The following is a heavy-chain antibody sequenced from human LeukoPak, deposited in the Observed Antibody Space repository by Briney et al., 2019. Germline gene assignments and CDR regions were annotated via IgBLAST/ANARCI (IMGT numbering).Heavy chain of an antibody. CDR1: GGSISSSNW. V-gene: IGHV4-4*02. D-gene: IGHD3-10*01. J-gene: IGHJ4*02. CDR3: ATTGGGSGSYYYASDY. CDR2: IYHSGST. Sequence: SGTLSLTCAVSGGSISSSNWWSWVRQPPGKGLEWIGEIYHSGSTNYNPSLKSRVTISVDKSKNQFSLKLSSVTAADTAVYYCATTGGGSGSYYYASDYWGQGTLVTVSS.